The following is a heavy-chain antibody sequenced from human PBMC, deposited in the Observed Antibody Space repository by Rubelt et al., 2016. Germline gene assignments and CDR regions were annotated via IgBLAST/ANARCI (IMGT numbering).Heavy chain of an antibody. J-gene: IGHJ6*02. Sequence: VQLVESGGGLVQPGGSLRLSCAASGFTVNTAYMSWVRQAPGKGLEWVAVISYDGSNKYYADSVKGRFTISRDNSKNKLYLQMKSRGDEETACDYCARDWYGSSGDSHGMDVWGQGTTVTVYS. CDR3: ARDWYGSSGDSHGMDV. CDR1: GFTVNTAY. CDR2: ISYDGSNK. D-gene: IGHD3-22*01. V-gene: IGHV3-30*03.